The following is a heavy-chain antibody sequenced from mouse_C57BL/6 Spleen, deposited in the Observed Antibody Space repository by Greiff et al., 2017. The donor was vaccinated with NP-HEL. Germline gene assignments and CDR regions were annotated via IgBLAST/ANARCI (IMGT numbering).Heavy chain of an antibody. CDR2: INYDGSST. D-gene: IGHD2-10*01. CDR1: GFTFSDYY. CDR3: ARASYGNYEDFDY. J-gene: IGHJ2*01. Sequence: DVMLVESEGGLVQPGSSMKLSCTASGFTFSDYYMAWVRQVPEKGLEWVANINYDGSSTYYLDSLKSRFIISRDNAKNILYLQMSSLKSEDTATYYCARASYGNYEDFDYWGQGTTLTVSS. V-gene: IGHV5-16*01.